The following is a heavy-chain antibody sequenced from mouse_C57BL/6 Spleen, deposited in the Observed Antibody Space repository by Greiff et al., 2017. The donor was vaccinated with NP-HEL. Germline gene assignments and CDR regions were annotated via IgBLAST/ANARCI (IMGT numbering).Heavy chain of an antibody. Sequence: QVQLQQSGAELARPGASVKLSCKASGYTFTSYGISWVKQRTGQGLEWIGEIYPRSGNTYYNEKFKGKATLTADKSSSTAYMELRSLTSEDSAVYFGASGDYGSSPAWFAYWGQGTLVTVSA. CDR3: ASGDYGSSPAWFAY. V-gene: IGHV1-81*01. J-gene: IGHJ3*01. D-gene: IGHD1-1*01. CDR2: IYPRSGNT. CDR1: GYTFTSYG.